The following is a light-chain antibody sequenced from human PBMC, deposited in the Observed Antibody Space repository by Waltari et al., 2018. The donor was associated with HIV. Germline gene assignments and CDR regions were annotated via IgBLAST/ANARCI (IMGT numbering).Light chain of an antibody. CDR3: CSYAGSYRGV. CDR1: SSDVGCYNY. V-gene: IGLV2-11*01. CDR2: DVS. Sequence: QSALTQPRSVSGSPGQSVTISCTGTSSDVGCYNYVSWYQQHPGKAPKLIIYDVSKRPSGFPDRFSGSKSGNTASLTISGLQAEDEADYYCCSYAGSYRGVFGGGTKLTVL. J-gene: IGLJ2*01.